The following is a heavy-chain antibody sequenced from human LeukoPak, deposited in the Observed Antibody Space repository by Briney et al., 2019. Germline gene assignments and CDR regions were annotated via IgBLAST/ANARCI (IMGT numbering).Heavy chain of an antibody. V-gene: IGHV3-23*01. J-gene: IGHJ4*02. CDR2: ISGSGVSP. D-gene: IGHD2-2*01. CDR3: AKDFEIVVVPAGDY. Sequence: GGSLRLSCVGSGFTFSNFAMARVRQAPGKGLEWVSSISGSGVSPFYGDSVKGRFTISRDNAQNTLYLQMNSLRAEDTAVYYCAKDFEIVVVPAGDYWGQGTLVTVSS. CDR1: GFTFSNFA.